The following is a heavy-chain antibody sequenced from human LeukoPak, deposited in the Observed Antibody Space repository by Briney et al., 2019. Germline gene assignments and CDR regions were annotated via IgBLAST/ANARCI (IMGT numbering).Heavy chain of an antibody. D-gene: IGHD3-10*01. CDR3: ARVDITMVRGVNTNYYYYYGMDV. J-gene: IGHJ6*02. Sequence: GGSLRLSCAASGFTFSSYWMSWVRQAPGKGLEWVANIKQDGSEKYYVDSVKGRFTISRDNAKNSLYLQMNSLRAEDTAVYYCARVDITMVRGVNTNYYYYYGMDVRGQGTTVTVSS. V-gene: IGHV3-7*01. CDR2: IKQDGSEK. CDR1: GFTFSSYW.